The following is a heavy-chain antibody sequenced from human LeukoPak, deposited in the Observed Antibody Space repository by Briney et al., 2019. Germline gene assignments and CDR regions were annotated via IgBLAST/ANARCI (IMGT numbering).Heavy chain of an antibody. Sequence: PSETLSLTCTVSGGSISSSSYYWGWIRQPPGKGLEWIGSIYYSGSTYYNPSLRSRVTISVDTSKNQFSLKLSSVTAADTAVYYCARRGSNSNYYYFDYWGQGTLVTVSS. J-gene: IGHJ4*02. V-gene: IGHV4-39*01. CDR1: GGSISSSSYY. CDR3: ARRGSNSNYYYFDY. D-gene: IGHD2/OR15-2a*01. CDR2: IYYSGST.